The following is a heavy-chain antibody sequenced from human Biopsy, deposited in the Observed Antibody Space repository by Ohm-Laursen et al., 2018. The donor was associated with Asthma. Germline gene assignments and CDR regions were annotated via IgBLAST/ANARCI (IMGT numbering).Heavy chain of an antibody. V-gene: IGHV3-15*01. CDR3: TTGIDY. CDR2: IKSKSDGGII. Sequence: SLRLSCAAPGFNFINAWMNWLRQAPGKGLEWVGRIKSKSDGGIIDYAAPVKGRFTISRDDSKNTLYLQMNSLKTEDTAVYYCTTGIDYWGQGTLVTVSS. CDR1: GFNFINAW. J-gene: IGHJ4*02.